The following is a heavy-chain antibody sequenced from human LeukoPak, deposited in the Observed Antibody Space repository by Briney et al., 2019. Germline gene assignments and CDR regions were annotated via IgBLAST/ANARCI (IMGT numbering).Heavy chain of an antibody. CDR2: ISAGGGKT. V-gene: IGHV3-23*01. J-gene: IGHJ6*03. Sequence: EWTLRLSRVGSGFTFSRCDMRWVRPAAGKGRAWVAVISAGGGKTYYAGSVKGRFTISRDSSKNTLYLQVNTLRAEDTSVYFCAREREHSSSGLPYSPHYMGVWGKGTTVTISS. CDR3: AREREHSSSGLPYSPHYMGV. D-gene: IGHD6-13*01. CDR1: GFTFSRCD.